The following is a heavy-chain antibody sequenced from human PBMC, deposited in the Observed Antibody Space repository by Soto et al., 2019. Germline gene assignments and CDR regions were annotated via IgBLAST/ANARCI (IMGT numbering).Heavy chain of an antibody. Sequence: ESGGGLVQPGGSLRLSCAASEFTFSSYAMSWVRQAPNKGLEWVSTISGSGGRTYYADSAKGRFTISRDNSRNTLHLQMNSLRVEDTAVYYCAKTLLSTSWYGLHDYVSQGTLVTVSS. CDR2: ISGSGGRT. V-gene: IGHV3-23*01. CDR1: EFTFSSYA. J-gene: IGHJ4*02. CDR3: AKTLLSTSWYGLHDY. D-gene: IGHD6-13*01.